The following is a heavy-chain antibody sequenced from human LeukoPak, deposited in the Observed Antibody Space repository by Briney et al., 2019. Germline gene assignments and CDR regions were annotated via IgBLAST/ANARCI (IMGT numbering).Heavy chain of an antibody. J-gene: IGHJ4*02. CDR3: ARLTWITDY. Sequence: SETLSLTCTVSGDSLSSSSNWWGWIRQPPGKGLEWIGHIKSSGSPNYNPPLKSRVTISVDTSKNQFSRKVSSVTAADTAVYYCARLTWITDYWGQGILVTVSS. D-gene: IGHD5-12*01. CDR2: IKSSGSP. V-gene: IGHV4-39*01. CDR1: GDSLSSSSNW.